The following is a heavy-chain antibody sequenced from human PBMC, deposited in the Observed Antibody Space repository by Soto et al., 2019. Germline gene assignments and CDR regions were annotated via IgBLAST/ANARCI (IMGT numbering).Heavy chain of an antibody. CDR3: GAVAGTFDY. J-gene: IGHJ4*02. D-gene: IGHD6-19*01. CDR1: GSTFSSYA. V-gene: IGHV3-30-3*01. CDR2: ISYDGSNK. Sequence: GGSLRLSYAASGSTFSSYAMHWVRQAPGKGLEWVAVISYDGSNKYYADSVKGRFTISRDNSKNTLYLQMNSLRAEDTAVYYCGAVAGTFDYWGQGTLVTV.